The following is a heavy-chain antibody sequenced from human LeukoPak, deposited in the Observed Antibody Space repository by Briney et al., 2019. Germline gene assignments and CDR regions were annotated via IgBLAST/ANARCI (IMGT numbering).Heavy chain of an antibody. CDR3: ARIGGYGHYPSFDY. CDR2: IKQDGSEK. D-gene: IGHD5-18*01. J-gene: IGHJ4*02. V-gene: IGHV3-7*01. Sequence: GGSLRLSCAASGFTFSSYWMSWVRQAPGKGLEWVANIKQDGSEKYYVDSVKGRFTIPRDNAKNSLYLQMNSLRAEDTAVYYCARIGGYGHYPSFDYWGQGTLVTVSS. CDR1: GFTFSSYW.